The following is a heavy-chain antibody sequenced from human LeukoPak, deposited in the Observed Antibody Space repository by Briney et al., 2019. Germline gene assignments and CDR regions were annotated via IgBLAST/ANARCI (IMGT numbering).Heavy chain of an antibody. Sequence: GGSLRLSCAASGFTFSSYGMHWVRQAPGKGLEWVAFIRYDGSNKYYADSVKGRFTISRDNSKNTLYLQMNSLRAEDTAVYYCAAPLTPQIWDPIDYWGQGTLVTVSS. J-gene: IGHJ4*02. V-gene: IGHV3-30*02. CDR1: GFTFSSYG. D-gene: IGHD1-14*01. CDR3: AAPLTPQIWDPIDY. CDR2: IRYDGSNK.